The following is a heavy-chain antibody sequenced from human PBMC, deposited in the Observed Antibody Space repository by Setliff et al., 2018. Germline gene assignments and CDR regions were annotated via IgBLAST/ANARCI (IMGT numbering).Heavy chain of an antibody. J-gene: IGHJ3*01. D-gene: IGHD3-16*02. CDR2: IIPFFATT. V-gene: IGHV1-69*05. CDR3: AKQGYSDSLYAFDV. Sequence: SVKVSCKASGGTFSSFAISWVRQAPGQGLEWMGGIIPFFATTNYAQQFQGRVTITTDESTSTAYMELSSLRSEDTAVYYCAKQGYSDSLYAFDVWGQGTVVTVSS. CDR1: GGTFSSFA.